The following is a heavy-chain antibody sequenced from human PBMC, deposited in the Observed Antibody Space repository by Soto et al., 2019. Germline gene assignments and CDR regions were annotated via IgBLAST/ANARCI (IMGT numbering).Heavy chain of an antibody. CDR3: ASEMMAGWIDTATGLDY. J-gene: IGHJ4*02. Sequence: EVQLVESGGGLVQPGGSLRLSCAASGFTFSSYWMSWVRQAPGKGLEWVANIKQDGSEKYYVDSVKGRFTISRDNAKNSLYLQMNSLRAEDTAVYYCASEMMAGWIDTATGLDYWGQGPLVTVSS. CDR2: IKQDGSEK. D-gene: IGHD5-18*01. V-gene: IGHV3-7*03. CDR1: GFTFSSYW.